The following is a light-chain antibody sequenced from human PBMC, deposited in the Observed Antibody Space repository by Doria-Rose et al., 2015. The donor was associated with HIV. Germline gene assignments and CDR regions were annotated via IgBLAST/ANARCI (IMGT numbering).Light chain of an antibody. CDR1: QSFSSTY. CDR3: HQYGTSWA. Sequence: TQSPGTLSLSPGERATLSCRASQSFSSTYLAWYQQKPGPAPSLLIYDGSTRATGIPGRFSASGSGTDFTLTINRLEPEDFALYYCHQYGTSWAFGQGTKVEI. J-gene: IGKJ1*01. V-gene: IGKV3-20*01. CDR2: DGS.